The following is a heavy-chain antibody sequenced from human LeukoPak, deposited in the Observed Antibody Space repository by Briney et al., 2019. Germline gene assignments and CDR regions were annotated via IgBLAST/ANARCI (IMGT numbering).Heavy chain of an antibody. D-gene: IGHD6-6*01. CDR3: ARAVQTPGRFDY. V-gene: IGHV3-74*01. CDR1: GFTFSSYW. J-gene: IGHJ4*02. CDR2: INSDGSST. Sequence: PGGSLRLSCAASGFTFSSYWMPWVRQAPGKGLVWVSRINSDGSSTSYADSVKGRFTISRDNAKNSLYLQMNSLRAEDTAVYYCARAVQTPGRFDYWGQGTLVTVSS.